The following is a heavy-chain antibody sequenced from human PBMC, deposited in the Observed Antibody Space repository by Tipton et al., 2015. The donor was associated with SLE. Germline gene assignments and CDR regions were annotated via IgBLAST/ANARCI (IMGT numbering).Heavy chain of an antibody. Sequence: QLVQSGAEVKKPGASVKVSCKASGYTFTTYAISWVRQAPGQGLEWMGWISAYNSYTKYAQNLQGRVMMTTDTSTSTAYMELKSLRSDDTAVYYCVTTKDDFWSALDFWGQGTMVTVSS. CDR2: ISAYNSYT. J-gene: IGHJ3*01. V-gene: IGHV1-18*01. CDR3: VTTKDDFWSALDF. D-gene: IGHD3-3*01. CDR1: GYTFTTYA.